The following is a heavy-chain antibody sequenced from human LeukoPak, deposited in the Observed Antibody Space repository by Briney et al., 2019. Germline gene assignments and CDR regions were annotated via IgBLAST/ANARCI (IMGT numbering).Heavy chain of an antibody. V-gene: IGHV4-34*01. D-gene: IGHD6-13*01. Sequence: SETLSLTCAVYGGSFSDNHWSWIRQPPGKGLEWIGEINHSGSTNYNPSLKSRVTISVDTSKNQFSLKLSSVTAADTAVYYCARPRIAAAGPLIYWGQGTLVTVSS. CDR2: INHSGST. J-gene: IGHJ4*02. CDR1: GGSFSDNH. CDR3: ARPRIAAAGPLIY.